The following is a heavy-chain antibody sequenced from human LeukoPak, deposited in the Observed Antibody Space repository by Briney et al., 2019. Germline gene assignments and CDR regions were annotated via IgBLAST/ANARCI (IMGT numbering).Heavy chain of an antibody. V-gene: IGHV3-23*01. Sequence: GGSLRLSCVASGFTFSNYVMNWVREAPGKGLECVSGISGGGTSTYYADSVKGRFTISRDNSKNTLYLQMYCLRAEDTAIYYCANEYSKGDVWGQGTTVTVSS. J-gene: IGHJ3*01. CDR3: ANEYSKGDV. CDR2: ISGGGTST. CDR1: GFTFSNYV. D-gene: IGHD4-11*01.